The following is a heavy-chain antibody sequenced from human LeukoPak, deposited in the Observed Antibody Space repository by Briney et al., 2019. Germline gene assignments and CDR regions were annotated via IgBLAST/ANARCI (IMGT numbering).Heavy chain of an antibody. J-gene: IGHJ3*02. CDR3: ARIRDGYNDAYDI. CDR1: GGTFSSYT. D-gene: IGHD5-24*01. V-gene: IGHV1-46*01. CDR2: INPGGDNT. Sequence: ASVKVSCKASGGTFSSYTISWVRQAPGQRLEWMGLINPGGDNTKYAQNFQGRVTMTSDTSARTVYMELSSLRSEDTAIYYCARIRDGYNDAYDIWGQGTVVTVPS.